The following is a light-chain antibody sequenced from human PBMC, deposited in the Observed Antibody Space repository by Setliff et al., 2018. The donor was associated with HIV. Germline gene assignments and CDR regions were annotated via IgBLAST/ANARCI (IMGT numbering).Light chain of an antibody. CDR3: CSYIRGSAYV. J-gene: IGLJ1*01. CDR2: AVT. CDR1: NSDIGNYDY. Sequence: QSALTQPASVSGSPGQSITISCTGTNSDIGNYDYVSWYKQHPGEAPQLMIYAVTKRPSGVSNRFSGSKSGKAASLTISGLQAEDEADYYCCSYIRGSAYVFGTGTKVTVL. V-gene: IGLV2-14*03.